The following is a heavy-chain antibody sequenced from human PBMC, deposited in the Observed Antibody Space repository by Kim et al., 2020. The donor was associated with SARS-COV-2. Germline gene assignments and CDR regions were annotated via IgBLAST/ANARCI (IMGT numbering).Heavy chain of an antibody. D-gene: IGHD6-6*01. CDR3: TRRYSSSYRYYFDY. Sequence: GGSLRLSCAASGFTFSGSAMHWVRQASGKGLEWVGRIRSKANSYATAYAASVKGRFTISRDDSKNTAYLQMNSLKTEDTAVYYCTRRYSSSYRYYFDYWGQGTLVTVSS. J-gene: IGHJ4*02. V-gene: IGHV3-73*01. CDR2: IRSKANSYAT. CDR1: GFTFSGSA.